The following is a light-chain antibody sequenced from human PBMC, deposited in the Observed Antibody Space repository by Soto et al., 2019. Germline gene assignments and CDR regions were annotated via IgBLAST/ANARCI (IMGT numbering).Light chain of an antibody. V-gene: IGKV3-11*01. J-gene: IGKJ4*01. CDR2: DAS. Sequence: EIVLTQSPATLSLSPGERATLSCRASQSIGDFLAWYQQKPGQAPRLLIYDASKRATDIPDRFIGSGSGTDFTLTISSLEPEDFAVYYCHPRRNWPPYTVGVRTKV. CDR3: HPRRNWPPYT. CDR1: QSIGDF.